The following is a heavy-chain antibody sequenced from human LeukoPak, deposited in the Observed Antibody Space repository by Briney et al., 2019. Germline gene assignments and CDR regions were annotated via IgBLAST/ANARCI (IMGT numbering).Heavy chain of an antibody. CDR3: ARDLGVPAADSYYYYGMDV. CDR2: ISAYNGNT. D-gene: IGHD2-2*01. Sequence: ASVKVSCKTSGYTFTNYDINWVRQAPGQGLEWMGWISAYNGNTNYAQKLQGRVTMTTDTSTSTAYMELRSLRSDDTAVYYCARDLGVPAADSYYYYGMDVWGQGTTVTVSS. V-gene: IGHV1-18*01. CDR1: GYTFTNYD. J-gene: IGHJ6*02.